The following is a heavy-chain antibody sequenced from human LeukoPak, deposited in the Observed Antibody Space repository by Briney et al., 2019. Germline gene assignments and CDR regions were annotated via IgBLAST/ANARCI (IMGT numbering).Heavy chain of an antibody. D-gene: IGHD2-21*02. CDR1: GDPISIGDDR. J-gene: IGHJ4*02. V-gene: IGHV4-30-4*01. CDR2: SYYSGAT. CDR3: AGNSYDFYSNDY. Sequence: SETLSLTCSVSGDPISIGDDRWSWIRQSPGEGLEWSGFSYYSGATYYNPSFKSRVTISLDTSKNQFSLKLSSVTAADTAVYYCAGNSYDFYSNDYWGQGTLVTVSS.